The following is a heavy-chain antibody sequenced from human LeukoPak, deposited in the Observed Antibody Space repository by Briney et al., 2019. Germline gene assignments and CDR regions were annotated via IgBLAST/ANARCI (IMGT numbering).Heavy chain of an antibody. CDR3: ARAPYDILPGYSPSCFES. J-gene: IGHJ4*02. V-gene: IGHV3-21*06. D-gene: IGHD3-9*01. CDR1: GFSLINYN. CDR2: ISSTSSHI. Sequence: GGSLRLSCAASGFSLINYNMNWVRQAPGKGLEWVSSISSTSSHIYYADSVKGRFTISRDNAKNSLYLQMNSLRAEDTAVYYCARAPYDILPGYSPSCFESWGQGTLVTVSS.